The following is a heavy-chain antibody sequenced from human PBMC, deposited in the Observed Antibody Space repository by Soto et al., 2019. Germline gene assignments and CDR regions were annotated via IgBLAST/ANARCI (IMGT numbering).Heavy chain of an antibody. Sequence: GSLSLSCAASGFTFISNYMSWVRQAPGKGLEWISIIYSAGNTYYADSVKGRFTISRDNSKNTLYLQMNSLGAEDTAVYYCARDFVVGGPTINYYYGMDVWGQGRMVTVSS. V-gene: IGHV3-66*01. CDR3: ARDFVVGGPTINYYYGMDV. D-gene: IGHD1-26*01. J-gene: IGHJ6*02. CDR1: GFTFISNY. CDR2: IYSAGNT.